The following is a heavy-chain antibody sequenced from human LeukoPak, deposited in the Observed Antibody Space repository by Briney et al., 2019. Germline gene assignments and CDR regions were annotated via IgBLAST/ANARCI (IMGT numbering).Heavy chain of an antibody. CDR3: AKVHPYGGNSGDY. CDR2: IIPIFGTA. Sequence: SVKVSCKASGGTFSSYAISWVRQAPGQGLEWMGGIIPIFGTANYAQKFQGRVTITADKSTSTAYMELSSLRAEDTAVYYCAKVHPYGGNSGDYRGQGTLVTVSS. J-gene: IGHJ4*02. D-gene: IGHD4-23*01. V-gene: IGHV1-69*06. CDR1: GGTFSSYA.